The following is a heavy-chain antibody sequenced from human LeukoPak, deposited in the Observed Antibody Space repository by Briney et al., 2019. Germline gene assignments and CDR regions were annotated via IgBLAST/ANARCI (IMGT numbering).Heavy chain of an antibody. CDR2: IHHDGIT. D-gene: IGHD3-22*01. Sequence: SETLSLTCSISGYSISSGYFWGWIRQPPGKGLEWIGNIHHDGITYYNPSLKSRVTISLDPSENQFSLKLTSVAAADTALYHCARVHYYDASDYSTSNWFDPWGQGTLVTVSS. J-gene: IGHJ5*02. CDR3: ARVHYYDASDYSTSNWFDP. CDR1: GYSISSGYF. V-gene: IGHV4-38-2*02.